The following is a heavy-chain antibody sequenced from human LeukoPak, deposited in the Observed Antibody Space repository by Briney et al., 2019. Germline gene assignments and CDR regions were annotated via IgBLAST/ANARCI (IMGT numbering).Heavy chain of an antibody. J-gene: IGHJ6*03. CDR1: GFTFSSYW. Sequence: GGSLRLSCAASGFTFSSYWMHWVRQAPGKGLVWVSRINSDGSSTSYADSVKGRFTISRDNAKNTLYLQMNSLRAEDTAVYYCARDQPLRLRQLYYYYTDVWGKGTTVTVSS. CDR3: ARDQPLRLRQLYYYYTDV. D-gene: IGHD6-25*01. CDR2: INSDGSST. V-gene: IGHV3-74*01.